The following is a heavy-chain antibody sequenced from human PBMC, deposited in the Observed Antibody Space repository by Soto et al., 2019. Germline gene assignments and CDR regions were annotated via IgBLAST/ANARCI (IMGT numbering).Heavy chain of an antibody. CDR3: AKFQSDGDHAYGMDV. D-gene: IGHD7-27*01. V-gene: IGHV3-23*01. CDR2: ISGSGGST. J-gene: IGHJ6*02. CDR1: VFTFSSYA. Sequence: GGSLRLSCASSVFTFSSYAMSCVRHSPGKWLEWVSAISGSGGSTYYADSVKGRFTISRDNSKNTLYLQMNSLRAEDTAVYYCAKFQSDGDHAYGMDVWRQGIPVTVSS.